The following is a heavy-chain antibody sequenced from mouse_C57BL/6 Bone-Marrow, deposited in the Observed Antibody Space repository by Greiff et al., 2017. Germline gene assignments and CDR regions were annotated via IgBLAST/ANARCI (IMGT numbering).Heavy chain of an antibody. CDR1: GYTFTDYN. CDR3: AILYSPAWVAY. V-gene: IGHV1-18*01. Sequence: EVQLQQSGPELVKPGASVKISCKASGYTFTDYNMDWVKQSHGKSLEWIGVINPNNGGTIYNQKFKGKATLTVDKSSSTAYMELRSLTSEDTAVYYCAILYSPAWVAYWGQGTLGTVSA. J-gene: IGHJ3*01. CDR2: INPNNGGT. D-gene: IGHD2-1*01.